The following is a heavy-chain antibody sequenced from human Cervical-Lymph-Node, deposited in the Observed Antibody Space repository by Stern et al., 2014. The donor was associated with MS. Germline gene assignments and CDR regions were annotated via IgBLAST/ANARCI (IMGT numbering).Heavy chain of an antibody. J-gene: IGHJ4*02. Sequence: DQLVESGAEVKKPGASVKVSCKASGYTFTSYGISWVRQSPGQGLEWVGWISAYNGNTNNAQKLQGRITMTTDTSTSTAYMELRSLRSDDTAVYYWASGSSWTEFDYWGQGTLVTVSS. D-gene: IGHD6-13*01. CDR2: ISAYNGNT. CDR1: GYTFTSYG. CDR3: ASGSSWTEFDY. V-gene: IGHV1-18*01.